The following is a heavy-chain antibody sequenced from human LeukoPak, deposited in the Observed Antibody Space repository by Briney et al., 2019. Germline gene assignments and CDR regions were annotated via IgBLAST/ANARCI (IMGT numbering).Heavy chain of an antibody. J-gene: IGHJ6*02. CDR1: GFTFGDYA. D-gene: IGHD2-2*01. V-gene: IGHV3-49*03. CDR3: TRDDEGYCSSTSCASYYYYGMDV. Sequence: GGSLRLSCTASGFTFGDYAMSWFRQAPGKGLEWVGFIRSKAYGGTTEYAASVKGRFTISRDDSKSIAYLQMNSLKTEDTAVYYCTRDDEGYCSSTSCASYYYYGMDVWGQGTTVTVSS. CDR2: IRSKAYGGTT.